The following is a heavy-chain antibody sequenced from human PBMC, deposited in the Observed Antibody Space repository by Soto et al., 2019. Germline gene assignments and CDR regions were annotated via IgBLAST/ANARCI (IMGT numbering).Heavy chain of an antibody. J-gene: IGHJ6*02. Sequence: EVQLVESGGGLVQPGGSLRLSCAASGFTVSSNYMSWVRQAPGKGLEWVSVIYSGGSTYYADSVKGRFTISRDNSKNTLYLQMNSLRAEVTAVYYCARDFRELGGTTWYYYYGMDVWGQGTTVTVSS. CDR3: ARDFRELGGTTWYYYYGMDV. D-gene: IGHD1-7*01. CDR1: GFTVSSNY. V-gene: IGHV3-66*01. CDR2: IYSGGST.